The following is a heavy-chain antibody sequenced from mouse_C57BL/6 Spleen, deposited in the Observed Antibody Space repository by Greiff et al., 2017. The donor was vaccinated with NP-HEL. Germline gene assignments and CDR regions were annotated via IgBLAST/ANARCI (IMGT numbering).Heavy chain of an antibody. Sequence: EVQLVESGGGLVKPGGSLKLSCAASGFTFSSYAMSWVPQTPEKRLEWVATISDGGSYTYYPDNVKGRFTISRDKARNTLCLQMSHLKSEDTAMYYCAYGYDGAWFAYWGQGTLVTVSA. V-gene: IGHV5-4*01. CDR2: ISDGGSYT. CDR1: GFTFSSYA. CDR3: AYGYDGAWFAY. J-gene: IGHJ3*01. D-gene: IGHD2-2*01.